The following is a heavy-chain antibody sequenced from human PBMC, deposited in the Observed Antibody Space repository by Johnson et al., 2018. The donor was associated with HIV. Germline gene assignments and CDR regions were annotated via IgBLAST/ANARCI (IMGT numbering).Heavy chain of an antibody. V-gene: IGHV3-53*01. CDR3: ASHRSIAADDAFDI. CDR1: GFTVSSNY. D-gene: IGHD6-13*01. CDR2: IYSGGST. J-gene: IGHJ3*02. Sequence: VQLVESGGGLIQPGGSLRLSCAASGFTVSSNYMSWVRQAPGKGLEWVSVIYSGGSTGYADSVKGRFTISRDNAKNSLYLQMKSLRAEDTALYYCASHRSIAADDAFDIWGQGTMVTVSS.